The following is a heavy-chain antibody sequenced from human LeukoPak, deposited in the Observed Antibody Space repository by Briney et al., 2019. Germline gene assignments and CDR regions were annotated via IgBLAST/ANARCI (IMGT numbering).Heavy chain of an antibody. J-gene: IGHJ4*02. V-gene: IGHV3-23*01. D-gene: IGHD3-10*01. CDR2: ISDSGGST. CDR1: GFTFSSYA. CDR3: AKDRMVRGVNYFDY. Sequence: PGGSLRLSCAASGFTFSSYAMSWVRQAPGKGLEWVSGISDSGGSTYYADSVKGRFTISRDNSKNTLYPQMNSLRAEDTAVYYCAKDRMVRGVNYFDYWGQGTLVTVSS.